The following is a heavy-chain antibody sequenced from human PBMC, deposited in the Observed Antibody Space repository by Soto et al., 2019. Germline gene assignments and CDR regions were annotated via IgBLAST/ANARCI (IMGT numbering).Heavy chain of an antibody. CDR3: AIDLIRNLLEP. CDR2: INPNSGGT. J-gene: IGHJ5*02. Sequence: ASGNLSFTRVGSTFRGSYVRWVRQAPGQGLEWMGWINPNSGGTNYAQKFQGRATMTRDTSISTAYMELSRLRSDDTAVYYCAIDLIRNLLEPWGQGSRVTVS. V-gene: IGHV1-2*02. CDR1: GSTFRGSY.